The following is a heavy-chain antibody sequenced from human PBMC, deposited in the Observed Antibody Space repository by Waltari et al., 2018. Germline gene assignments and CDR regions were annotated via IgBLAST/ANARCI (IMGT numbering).Heavy chain of an antibody. CDR2: VIPIFGTA. CDR3: ARRYCSGGSCDYYYYGMDV. CDR1: GGTFSSYA. V-gene: IGHV1-69*08. D-gene: IGHD2-15*01. Sequence: QVQLVQSGAEVKKPGSSVKVSCKASGGTFSSYAISWVRQAPGQGLEWMGRVIPIFGTANDAQKFQGRVTITADKSTSTAYMELSSLRSEDTAVYYCARRYCSGGSCDYYYYGMDVWGQGTTVTVSS. J-gene: IGHJ6*02.